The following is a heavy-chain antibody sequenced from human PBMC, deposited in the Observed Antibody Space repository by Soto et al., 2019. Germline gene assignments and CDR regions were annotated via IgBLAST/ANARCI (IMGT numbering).Heavy chain of an antibody. D-gene: IGHD3-16*01. CDR3: ACHRGGYGGFDC. CDR2: IYHSGGT. CDR1: AGSISSGGYY. V-gene: IGHV4-31*03. Sequence: QVQLQESGPGLVKPSQTLSLTCSVSAGSISSGGYYWNWIRQHPGTGLEWIGYIYHSGGTYSSTCLRSRVSISVDTSKNQFSLKLRSVTAAGPAVYYCACHRGGYGGFDCWGQGTLVTVSS. J-gene: IGHJ5*01.